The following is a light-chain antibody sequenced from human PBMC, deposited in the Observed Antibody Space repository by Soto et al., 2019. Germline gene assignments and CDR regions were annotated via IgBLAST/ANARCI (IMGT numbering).Light chain of an antibody. V-gene: IGLV2-11*01. CDR2: TVT. CDR3: CSYAGSSSYV. J-gene: IGLJ1*01. CDR1: SSDIGGYNY. Sequence: QSALTQPRSVSRSPGQSVTISCTGTSSDIGGYNYVSWYQQHPGKAPKLMIYTVTKRPSGVPDRFSGSKSDNTAYLTISGLQADDEADYYCCSYAGSSSYVFGTGTKVTVL.